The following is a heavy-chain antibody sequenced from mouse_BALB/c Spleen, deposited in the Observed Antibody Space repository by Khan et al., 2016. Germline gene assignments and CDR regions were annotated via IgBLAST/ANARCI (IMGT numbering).Heavy chain of an antibody. CDR3: ARGDY. Sequence: EVELVESGGGLVQPGGSRKLSCAASGFTFSRFGMHWVRQTPEKGLEWVAYISSGSSTIYYVDTLKGRFTISRDNPKNALFLQMTSLRSEDTAMYCCARGDYWGQGTTLTVSS. CDR2: ISSGSSTI. CDR1: GFTFSRFG. J-gene: IGHJ2*01. V-gene: IGHV5-17*02.